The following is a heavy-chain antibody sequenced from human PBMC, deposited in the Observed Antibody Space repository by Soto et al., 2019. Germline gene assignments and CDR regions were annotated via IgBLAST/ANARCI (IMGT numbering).Heavy chain of an antibody. CDR1: GYTFTSYG. CDR3: AREFGVAASGTRYWFGPSSQSSGYYDYFDY. V-gene: IGHV1-18*01. D-gene: IGHD3-22*01. CDR2: ISAYNGNT. J-gene: IGHJ4*02. Sequence: ASVKVSCKASGYTFTSYGISWVRQAPGQGLEWMGWISAYNGNTNYAQKLQGRVTMTTDTSTSTAYMELRSLRSDDTAVYYCAREFGVAASGTRYWFGPSSQSSGYYDYFDYWGQGTLVTVSS.